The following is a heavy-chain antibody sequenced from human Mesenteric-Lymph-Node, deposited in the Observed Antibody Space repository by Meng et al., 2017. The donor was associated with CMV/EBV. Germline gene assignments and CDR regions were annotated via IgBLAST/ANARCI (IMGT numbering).Heavy chain of an antibody. CDR3: TRDGPGGQSGYDYYFET. CDR1: GFSVGDNF. Sequence: SGFSVGDNFMSWVRQAPGKGLEWVSILYRSGNTYSADSVKGRFTASRDTSKNTMYLQMNSLRVEDTAVYYCTRDGPGGQSGYDYYFETWGQGTLVTVSS. J-gene: IGHJ4*02. D-gene: IGHD5-12*01. CDR2: LYRSGNT. V-gene: IGHV3-53*01.